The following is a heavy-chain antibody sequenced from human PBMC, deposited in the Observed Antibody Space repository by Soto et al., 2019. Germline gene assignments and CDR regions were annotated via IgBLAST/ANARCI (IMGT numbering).Heavy chain of an antibody. D-gene: IGHD3-3*01. CDR2: IIPIFGTA. V-gene: IGHV1-69*13. CDR1: GGTFSSYA. J-gene: IGHJ6*02. CDR3: ARVVYDGRITTFGVALPYYGMDV. Sequence: RASVKVSCKASGGTFSSYAISWVRQAPGQGLEWMGGIIPIFGTANYAQKFQGRVTITADESTSTAYMELSSLRSEDTAVYYCARVVYDGRITTFGVALPYYGMDVWGQGTTVTVSS.